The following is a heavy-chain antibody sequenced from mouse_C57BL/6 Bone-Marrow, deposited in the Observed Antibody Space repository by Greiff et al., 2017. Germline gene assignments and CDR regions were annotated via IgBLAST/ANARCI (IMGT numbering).Heavy chain of an antibody. CDR3: ARPYYSNYWYFDV. CDR2: IYPGSGST. D-gene: IGHD2-5*01. CDR1: GYTFTSYW. J-gene: IGHJ1*03. Sequence: VQLQQPGAELVKPGASVKMSCKASGYTFTSYWITWVKQRPGQGLEWIGDIYPGSGSTNYNEKFKSKATLTVDSSSSTAYMQLTSLTSEDSAVYYCARPYYSNYWYFDVWGTGTTVTVSS. V-gene: IGHV1-55*01.